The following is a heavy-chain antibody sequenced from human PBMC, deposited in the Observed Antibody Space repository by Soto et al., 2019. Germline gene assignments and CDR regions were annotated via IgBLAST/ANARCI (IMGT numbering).Heavy chain of an antibody. CDR2: IYYSGST. J-gene: IGHJ4*02. Sequence: SETLSLTCTVSVGSISSYYWSWIRQPPGKGLEWIGYIYYSGSTNYNPSLKSRVTISVDTSKNQFSLKLSSVTAADTAVYYCARQEGRQQLDRWGQGTLVTVSS. V-gene: IGHV4-59*08. CDR3: ARQEGRQQLDR. CDR1: VGSISSYY. D-gene: IGHD6-13*01.